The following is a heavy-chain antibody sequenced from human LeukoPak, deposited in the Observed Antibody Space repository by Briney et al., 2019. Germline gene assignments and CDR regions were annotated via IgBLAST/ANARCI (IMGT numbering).Heavy chain of an antibody. CDR2: ISSSGTYI. V-gene: IGHV3-21*01. D-gene: IGHD3-16*02. Sequence: GGSLRLSCAASEFTFSRYTMNWVRQAPGKGLEWVSSISSSGTYIYYADSVKGRFTLSRDNAKNSLNLQMNSLRAEDTAVYYCARLSESEWCFDLWGRGTLVTVSS. CDR3: ARLSESEWCFDL. J-gene: IGHJ2*01. CDR1: EFTFSRYT.